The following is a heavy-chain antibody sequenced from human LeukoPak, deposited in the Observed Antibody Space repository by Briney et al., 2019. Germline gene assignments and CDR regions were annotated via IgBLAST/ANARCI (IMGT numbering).Heavy chain of an antibody. CDR3: ARGVGGIAAAGSRYYYYYYMDV. J-gene: IGHJ6*03. CDR2: IYYSGST. V-gene: IGHV4-59*01. Sequence: SETLSLTCTVSGGSISSYYWSWIRQPPGKGLEWIGYIYYSGSTNYNPSLKSRVTISVDTSKNQFSPKLSSVTAADTAVYYCARGVGGIAAAGSRYYYYYYMDVWGKGTTVTVSS. D-gene: IGHD6-13*01. CDR1: GGSISSYY.